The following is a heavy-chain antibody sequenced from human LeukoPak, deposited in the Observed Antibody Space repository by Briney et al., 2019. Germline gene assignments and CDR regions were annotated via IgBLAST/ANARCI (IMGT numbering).Heavy chain of an antibody. V-gene: IGHV3-23*01. CDR3: AKDRRLQLPLYYFDY. CDR1: GFTFSSYW. J-gene: IGHJ4*02. CDR2: ISGSGGST. Sequence: GGSLRLSCAASGFTFSSYWMHWVRQAPGKGLEWVSAISGSGGSTYYADSVKGRFTISRDNSKNTLYLQMNSLRAEDTAVYYCAKDRRLQLPLYYFDYWGQGTLVTVSS. D-gene: IGHD5-12*01.